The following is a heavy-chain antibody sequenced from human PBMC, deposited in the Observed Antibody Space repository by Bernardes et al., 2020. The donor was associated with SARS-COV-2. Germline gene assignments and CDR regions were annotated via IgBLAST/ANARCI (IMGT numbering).Heavy chain of an antibody. Sequence: SQTLSLTCAISGDSVSSNSAAWNWIRQSPSRGLEWLGRTYYRSTWYNDYALSVKSRIIINADTSKNQFSLQLSSVTPDDTAVYYCARALQVIEGNFDPWGQGTLVTVSS. V-gene: IGHV6-1*01. CDR3: ARALQVIEGNFDP. D-gene: IGHD1-26*01. CDR2: TYYRSTWYN. CDR1: GDSVSSNSAA. J-gene: IGHJ5*02.